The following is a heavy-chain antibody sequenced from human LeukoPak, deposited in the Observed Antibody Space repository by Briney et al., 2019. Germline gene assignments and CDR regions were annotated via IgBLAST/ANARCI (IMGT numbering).Heavy chain of an antibody. J-gene: IGHJ4*02. D-gene: IGHD2-15*01. Sequence: GGSLRLSCAASGFTFSSSSMNWVRQAPGKGLEWVSSISSTGSNTYYADSVRGRFTISRDKAKNSLYLQMNSLRAEDTAVYYCARELVVKQDLAYWGQGTLVTVSS. CDR3: ARELVVKQDLAY. V-gene: IGHV3-21*01. CDR1: GFTFSSSS. CDR2: ISSTGSNT.